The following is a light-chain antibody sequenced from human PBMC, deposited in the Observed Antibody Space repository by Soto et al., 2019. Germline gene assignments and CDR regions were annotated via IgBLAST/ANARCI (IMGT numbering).Light chain of an antibody. CDR3: QHFYTHPPT. V-gene: IGKV1-8*01. Sequence: AIRMTQSPSSFSASTGDRVTISCRASQDIGTSLAWYQQKPGKAPKLLISGASTLRIGVPSRFSGSGSGTDFTLTINSLQSEDFATYLCQHFYTHPPTFGQGTKVE. CDR2: GAS. J-gene: IGKJ1*01. CDR1: QDIGTS.